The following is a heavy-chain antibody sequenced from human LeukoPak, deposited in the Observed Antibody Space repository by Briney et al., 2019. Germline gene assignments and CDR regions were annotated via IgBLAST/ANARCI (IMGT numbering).Heavy chain of an antibody. CDR1: GGSISSYY. Sequence: SETLSLTCTVSGGSISSYYRSWIRQPPGKGLEWIGYTYYSGSTNYNPSLKSRVTLSVDTSKNQFSLKLTSVTAADTAVYYCARIAYYYDRSGYFDYWGQGTLVTVSS. J-gene: IGHJ4*02. V-gene: IGHV4-59*01. CDR2: TYYSGST. D-gene: IGHD3-22*01. CDR3: ARIAYYYDRSGYFDY.